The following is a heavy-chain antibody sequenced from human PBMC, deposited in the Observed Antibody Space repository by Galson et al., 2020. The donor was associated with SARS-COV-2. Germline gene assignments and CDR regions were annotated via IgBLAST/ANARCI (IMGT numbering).Heavy chain of an antibody. CDR3: ARDGISVIITYLDY. Sequence: GESLKISCAASGFTFSSYSMNWVRQAPGKGLEWVSSITSSSSYIYYADSVKGRFTISRDNAKNSLYLQMNSLRAEDTAVYYCARDGISVIITYLDYWGQGSLVTVSS. CDR2: ITSSSSYI. CDR1: GFTFSSYS. D-gene: IGHD3-22*01. J-gene: IGHJ4*02. V-gene: IGHV3-21*01.